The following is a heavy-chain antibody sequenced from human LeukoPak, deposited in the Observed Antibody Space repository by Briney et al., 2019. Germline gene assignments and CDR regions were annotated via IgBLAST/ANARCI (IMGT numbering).Heavy chain of an antibody. Sequence: GGSLRLSCAASGFTFSNYAMHWVRQAPGKGLEWVAVISYDGSNKYYADSVKGRFTISRDNSKNTLYLQMNSLRAEDTAVYYCAPSRGVRYYFDYWGQGTLVTVSS. J-gene: IGHJ4*02. CDR2: ISYDGSNK. V-gene: IGHV3-30-3*01. CDR1: GFTFSNYA. CDR3: APSRGVRYYFDY. D-gene: IGHD3-10*01.